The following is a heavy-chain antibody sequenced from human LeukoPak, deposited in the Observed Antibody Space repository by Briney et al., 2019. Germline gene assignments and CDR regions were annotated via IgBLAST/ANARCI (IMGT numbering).Heavy chain of an antibody. CDR1: GFTFSSYG. D-gene: IGHD3-3*02. Sequence: SGGSLRLSCAASGFTFSSYGMHWVRQAPGKGLEWVAVIWYDGSNKYYADSVKGRFTISRDNSKNTLYLQMNSLRAEDTAVYYCANDKALTSLDYWGQGTLVTVSS. J-gene: IGHJ4*02. V-gene: IGHV3-33*06. CDR2: IWYDGSNK. CDR3: ANDKALTSLDY.